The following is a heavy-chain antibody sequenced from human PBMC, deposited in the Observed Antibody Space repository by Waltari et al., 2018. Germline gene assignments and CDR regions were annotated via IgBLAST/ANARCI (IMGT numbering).Heavy chain of an antibody. CDR2: VYTSGNT. V-gene: IGHV4-4*07. D-gene: IGHD1-26*01. J-gene: IGHJ5*02. Sequence: QVQLQESGPGLVKPSETLSLTCTVSGCSIRGYYWNWIRRPAGKVLEWIGRVYTSGNTNYNPSLKSRVTMSVDTSKNQFSLKLSSVTAADTAVYFCAREIDRGPGRWFDPWGQGTLVTVSS. CDR3: AREIDRGPGRWFDP. CDR1: GCSIRGYY.